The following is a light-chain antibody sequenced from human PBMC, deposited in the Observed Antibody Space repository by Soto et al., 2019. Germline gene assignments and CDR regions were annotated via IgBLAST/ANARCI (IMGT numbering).Light chain of an antibody. CDR1: SSDVGSYNL. CDR2: EGS. CDR3: CSYSGSRTYV. V-gene: IGLV2-23*01. J-gene: IGLJ1*01. Sequence: QSVLTQPASVSGSPGQSITISFTGTSSDVGSYNLVSWYQQHPGKAPKLMIYEGSKRPSGVSNRFSGSKSGNTASLTISGLQAEDAAAYYCCSYSGSRTYVFGTGTKVNV.